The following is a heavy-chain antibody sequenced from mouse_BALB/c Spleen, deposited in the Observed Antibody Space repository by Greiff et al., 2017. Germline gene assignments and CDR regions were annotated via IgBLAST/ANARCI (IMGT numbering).Heavy chain of an antibody. Sequence: DVHLVESGGGLVQPKGSLKLSCAASGFTFNTYAMNWVRQAPGKGLEWVARIRSKSNNYATYYADSVKDRFTISRDDSQSMLYLQMNNLKTEDTAMYYCVRQKDPYYAMDYWGQGTSVTVSS. CDR2: IRSKSNNYAT. J-gene: IGHJ4*01. V-gene: IGHV10-1*02. CDR1: GFTFNTYA. CDR3: VRQKDPYYAMDY.